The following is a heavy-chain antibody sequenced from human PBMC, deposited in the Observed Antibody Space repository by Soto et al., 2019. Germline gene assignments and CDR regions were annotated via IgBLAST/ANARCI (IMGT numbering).Heavy chain of an antibody. D-gene: IGHD6-13*01. CDR3: ARRGPGTYFDY. CDR2: ISGSGDST. V-gene: IGHV3-23*01. Sequence: SGGSLRLSWAASGGTFSSYAMNWVRQAPGKGLEWVSVISGSGDSTYYADSVKGRFTISRDNSKNTLYLQMNSLRAEDTAVYYCARRGPGTYFDYWGQGTLVTVSS. CDR1: GGTFSSYA. J-gene: IGHJ4*02.